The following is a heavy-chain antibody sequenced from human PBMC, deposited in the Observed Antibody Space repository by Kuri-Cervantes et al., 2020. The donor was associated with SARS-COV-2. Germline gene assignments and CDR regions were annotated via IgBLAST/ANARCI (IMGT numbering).Heavy chain of an antibody. V-gene: IGHV3-23*01. J-gene: IGHJ3*02. CDR1: GFTFSSYA. D-gene: IGHD3-10*01. CDR3: AKDYRITMVRVGAFDI. Sequence: LSLTCAASGFTFSSYAMSWVRQAPGKGLEWVSAISGSGGSTYYADSVKGRFTISRDNSKNTLYLQMNSLRAEDTAVYYCAKDYRITMVRVGAFDIWGQGTMVTVSS. CDR2: ISGSGGST.